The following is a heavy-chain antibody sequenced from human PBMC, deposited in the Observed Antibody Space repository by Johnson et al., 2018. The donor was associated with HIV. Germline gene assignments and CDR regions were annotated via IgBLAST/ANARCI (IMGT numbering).Heavy chain of an antibody. D-gene: IGHD6-6*01. J-gene: IGHJ3*02. Sequence: QMQLVESGGGLVQPGGSLRLSCAASGFTFSSYDMHWVRQATGKGLEWVAVMSYDGTKEYYADSVKGRFTISRDNSKNTLYLQMNSLRAEDTAVYYCAREGIAARLAAFDIWGQGTVVTVSS. CDR2: MSYDGTKE. V-gene: IGHV3-30-3*01. CDR3: AREGIAARLAAFDI. CDR1: GFTFSSYD.